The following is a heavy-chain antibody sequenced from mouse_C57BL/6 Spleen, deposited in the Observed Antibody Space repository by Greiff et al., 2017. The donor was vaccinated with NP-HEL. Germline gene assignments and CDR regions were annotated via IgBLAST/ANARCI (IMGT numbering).Heavy chain of an antibody. J-gene: IGHJ1*03. Sequence: EVQLQQSGTVLARPGASVKMSCKTSGYTFTSYWMHWVKQRPGQGLEWIGAIYPGNSDTSYNQKFKGKAKLTAVTSASTAYMELSSLTNEDSAVYYCTRPHYYGSSPHWYFDVWGTGTTVTVSS. D-gene: IGHD1-1*01. V-gene: IGHV1-5*01. CDR3: TRPHYYGSSPHWYFDV. CDR1: GYTFTSYW. CDR2: IYPGNSDT.